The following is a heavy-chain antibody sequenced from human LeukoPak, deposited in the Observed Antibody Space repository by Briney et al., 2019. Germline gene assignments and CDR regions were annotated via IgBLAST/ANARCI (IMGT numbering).Heavy chain of an antibody. J-gene: IGHJ5*02. D-gene: IGHD1-1*01. CDR2: ISYDGSNK. CDR3: ARAYRHWFDP. V-gene: IGHV3-30*04. Sequence: PGGSLRLSCAASGFTFSTYAIHWVRQAPGKGLEWVAVISYDGSNKYYADSVKGRFTISRDNSKNTLYLQMNSLRAEDTAVYYCARAYRHWFDPWGQGTLVTVSS. CDR1: GFTFSTYA.